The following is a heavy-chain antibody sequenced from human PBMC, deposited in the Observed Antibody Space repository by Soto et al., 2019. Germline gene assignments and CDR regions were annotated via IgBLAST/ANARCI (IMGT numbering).Heavy chain of an antibody. CDR2: ISNSGSTI. D-gene: IGHD3-22*01. Sequence: GGSLRLSCAASGFTFSSYEMHWVRQAPGKGLEWVSYISNSGSTIYYADSVKGRFTISRDNAKNTLYLQMNSLRAEDTAVYYCARDLASSGYYWGQGTLVTVSS. CDR1: GFTFSSYE. V-gene: IGHV3-48*03. CDR3: ARDLASSGYY. J-gene: IGHJ4*02.